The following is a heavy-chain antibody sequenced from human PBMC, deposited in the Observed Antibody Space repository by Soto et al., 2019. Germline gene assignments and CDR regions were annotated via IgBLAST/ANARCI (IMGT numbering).Heavy chain of an antibody. Sequence: QVQLQESGPGLVKPSQTLSLACTVSGGSISSGDYYWSWIRQHPGKGLEWIGYIYYSGTTNYNPSLRSRVTISVDTSKNQFSLKLSSVTVADPAVYYCARDKKWDYGDYYYMDVWGKGTTVTVSS. J-gene: IGHJ6*03. CDR3: ARDKKWDYGDYYYMDV. D-gene: IGHD4-17*01. CDR1: GGSISSGDYY. CDR2: IYYSGTT. V-gene: IGHV4-31*03.